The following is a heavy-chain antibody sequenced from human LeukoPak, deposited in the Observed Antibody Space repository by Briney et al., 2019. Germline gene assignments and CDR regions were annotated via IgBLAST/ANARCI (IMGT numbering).Heavy chain of an antibody. D-gene: IGHD5-24*01. Sequence: SETLSLTCTVSGGSISSYYWSWIRQPPGKGLEWVGYIYYSGSTKYNPSLKSRVTISVDTSKNQFSLKLRSVTAADTAVYYCARGARAGYNLEPFDYWGQGTLVTVSS. J-gene: IGHJ4*02. CDR3: ARGARAGYNLEPFDY. V-gene: IGHV4-59*08. CDR1: GGSISSYY. CDR2: IYYSGST.